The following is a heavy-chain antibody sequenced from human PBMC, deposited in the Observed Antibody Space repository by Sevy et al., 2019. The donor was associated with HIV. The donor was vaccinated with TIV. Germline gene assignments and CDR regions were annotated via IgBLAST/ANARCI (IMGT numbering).Heavy chain of an antibody. CDR1: GGSISSSSYY. Sequence: SESLSLTCTVSGGSISSSSYYWGWIRQPPGKGLEWIGSIYYSGSTYYNPSLKSRVTISVDTSKNHFSLKLSSVTAADTAVYYCAGGSSSWYYYYYGMDVWGQGTPVTVSS. CDR3: AGGSSSWYYYYYGMDV. J-gene: IGHJ6*02. D-gene: IGHD6-13*01. CDR2: IYYSGST. V-gene: IGHV4-39*02.